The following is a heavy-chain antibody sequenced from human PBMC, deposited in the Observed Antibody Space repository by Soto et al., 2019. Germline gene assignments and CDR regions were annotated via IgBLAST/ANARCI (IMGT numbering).Heavy chain of an antibody. Sequence: GGSLRLSCAASGFTFSSYAMSWVRQAPGKGLEWVSAISGSVGSTYYADSVKGRFTISRDNSKNTLYLQMNSLRAEDTAVYYCAKGGAASYGMDVWGQGTTVTVSS. CDR1: GFTFSSYA. D-gene: IGHD1-26*01. CDR2: ISGSVGST. CDR3: AKGGAASYGMDV. V-gene: IGHV3-23*01. J-gene: IGHJ6*02.